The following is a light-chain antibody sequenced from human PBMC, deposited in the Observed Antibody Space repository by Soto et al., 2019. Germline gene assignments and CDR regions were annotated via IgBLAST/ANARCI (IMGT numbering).Light chain of an antibody. Sequence: EIVLTQSPGTLSLSPGERATLSCRASQSVSSTYLAWYQQNPGQAPRLLIYGASSRATGIPDRFSGSGSGTDFPLTISRLEPEAFAVYFCQQYGSSSYTFGQGTKLEIK. J-gene: IGKJ2*01. CDR3: QQYGSSSYT. CDR2: GAS. CDR1: QSVSSTY. V-gene: IGKV3-20*01.